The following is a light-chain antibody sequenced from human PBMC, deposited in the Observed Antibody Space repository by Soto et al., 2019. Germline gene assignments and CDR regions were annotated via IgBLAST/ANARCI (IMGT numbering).Light chain of an antibody. Sequence: IEMTQSPASLSASVGDRVTITCRASQTIATYLNWFQHKSGRAPKLLIYTSSSVNSGVSSRFRGSGSGTDFTLTINDVQPEDSATYYCQQLTNFRFTFGQGTKLDIK. CDR3: QQLTNFRFT. V-gene: IGKV1-39*01. J-gene: IGKJ2*01. CDR2: TSS. CDR1: QTIATY.